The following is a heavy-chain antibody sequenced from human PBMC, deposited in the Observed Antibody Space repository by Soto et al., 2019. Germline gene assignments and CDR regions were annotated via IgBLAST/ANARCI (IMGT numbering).Heavy chain of an antibody. CDR1: GGSISSYY. CDR3: AGHLLRYFDWPDAFDI. V-gene: IGHV4-59*08. D-gene: IGHD3-9*01. CDR2: IYYSGST. Sequence: SETLSLTCTVSGGSISSYYWSWIRQPPGKGLEWIGYIYYSGSTNYNPSLKSRVTISVDTSKSQFSLKLSSVTAADTAVYYCAGHLLRYFDWPDAFDIWGQGTMVTVSS. J-gene: IGHJ3*02.